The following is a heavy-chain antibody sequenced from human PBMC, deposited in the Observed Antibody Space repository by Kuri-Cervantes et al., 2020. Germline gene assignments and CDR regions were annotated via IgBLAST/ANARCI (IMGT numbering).Heavy chain of an antibody. CDR2: ISYDGSNK. V-gene: IGHV3-30-3*01. J-gene: IGHJ5*02. Sequence: GESLKISCVASGFTFSSYAMHWVRQAPGKGLEWVAVISYDGSNKYYADSVKGRFTISRDNSKNTLYLQMNSLRAEDTAVYYCARARTMVRGLWWFDPWGQGTLVTVSS. D-gene: IGHD3-10*01. CDR1: GFTFSSYA. CDR3: ARARTMVRGLWWFDP.